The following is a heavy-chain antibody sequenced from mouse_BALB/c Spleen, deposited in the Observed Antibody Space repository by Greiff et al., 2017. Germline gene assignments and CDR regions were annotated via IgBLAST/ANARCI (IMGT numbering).Heavy chain of an antibody. V-gene: IGHV1S137*01. D-gene: IGHD2-14*01. CDR1: GYTFTDYA. CDR3: AREGGTAGYFDD. J-gene: IGHJ2*01. CDR2: ISTYYGDA. Sequence: QVQLQESGAELVRPGVSVKISCKGSGYTFTDYAMHWVKQSHAKSLEWIGVISTYYGDASYNQKFKGKATMTVDKSSSTAYMELARLTSEDSAIYYCAREGGTAGYFDDWGQGTTLTVSS.